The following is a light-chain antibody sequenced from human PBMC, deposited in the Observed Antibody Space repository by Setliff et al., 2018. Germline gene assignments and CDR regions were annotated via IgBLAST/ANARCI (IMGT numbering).Light chain of an antibody. Sequence: QAVVTQPPSASGSPGQSVTISCTGTSSDVGGYNFVAWYQQHPGKAPKLMIYEVSKRPSGVPDRFSGSKSGNTASLTVSGLQAEDEADYYCSSYAGNYIYVFGTGTKVTVL. CDR1: SSDVGGYNF. CDR2: EVS. V-gene: IGLV2-8*01. CDR3: SSYAGNYIYV. J-gene: IGLJ1*01.